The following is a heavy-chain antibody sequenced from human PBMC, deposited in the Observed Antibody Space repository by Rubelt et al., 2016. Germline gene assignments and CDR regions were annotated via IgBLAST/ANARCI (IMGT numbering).Heavy chain of an antibody. CDR2: IKQDGSEK. Sequence: APGKGLEWVANIKQDGSEKYYVDSVKGRFTISRDNAKNSLYLQMNSLRAEDTAVYYCYSNYYYYGMDVWGQGTTVTVSS. J-gene: IGHJ6*02. CDR3: YSNYYYYGMDV. V-gene: IGHV3-7*01. D-gene: IGHD2-15*01.